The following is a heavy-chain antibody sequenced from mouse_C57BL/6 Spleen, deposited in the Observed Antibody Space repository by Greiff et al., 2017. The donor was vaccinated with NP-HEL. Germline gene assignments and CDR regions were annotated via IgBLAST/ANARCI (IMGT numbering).Heavy chain of an antibody. J-gene: IGHJ3*01. CDR2: ISSGGAYI. D-gene: IGHD3-2*02. Sequence: EVKVVESGEGLVKPGGSLKLSCAASGFTFSSYAMSWVRQTPEKRLEWVAYISSGGAYIYYADTVKGRFTISRDNARNTLYLQMSSLKSEDTAMYYCTRYGSSGYQTWFAYWGQVTLVTVSA. V-gene: IGHV5-9-1*02. CDR1: GFTFSSYA. CDR3: TRYGSSGYQTWFAY.